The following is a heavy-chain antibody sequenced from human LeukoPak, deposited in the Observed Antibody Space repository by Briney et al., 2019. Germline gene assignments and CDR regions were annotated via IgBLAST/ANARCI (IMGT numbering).Heavy chain of an antibody. Sequence: PGGSLRLSCAASGFTFNNYAMSWVRQAPGKGLEWVSAISGSGGSTYYADSVKGRFTISRDNSKNTLYLQMNSLRAEDTAVYYCAKDPGYSGYDGFAFDIWGQGTMVTVSS. J-gene: IGHJ3*02. CDR3: AKDPGYSGYDGFAFDI. V-gene: IGHV3-23*01. D-gene: IGHD5-12*01. CDR1: GFTFNNYA. CDR2: ISGSGGST.